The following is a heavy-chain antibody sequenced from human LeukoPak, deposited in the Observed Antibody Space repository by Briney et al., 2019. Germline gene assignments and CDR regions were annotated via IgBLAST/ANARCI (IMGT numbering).Heavy chain of an antibody. D-gene: IGHD3-9*01. CDR1: GFTFSSYA. V-gene: IGHV3-23*01. Sequence: GGSPRLSCAASGFTFSSYAMSWVRHAPGKGLEWVSAISGSGGSTYYADSVKGRFTISRDNSKNTLYLQMNSLRAEDTAVYYCAKGSYYDILTGYYLDYWGQGTLVTVSS. CDR2: ISGSGGST. J-gene: IGHJ4*02. CDR3: AKGSYYDILTGYYLDY.